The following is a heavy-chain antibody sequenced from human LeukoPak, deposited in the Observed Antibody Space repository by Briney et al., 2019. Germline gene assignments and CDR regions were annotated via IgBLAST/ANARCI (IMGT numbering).Heavy chain of an antibody. D-gene: IGHD1-26*01. Sequence: PGGSLRLSCAASGFTFSDAWLTWVRQAPGKGLEWIGRIKSKIDGGATDYAAPVKCRFTISRDDSKNTLYLQMNSLKTEDTAVYYCTSSGTSGAGDFDYWGQGTLVTVSS. CDR2: IKSKIDGGAT. J-gene: IGHJ4*02. CDR1: GFTFSDAW. CDR3: TSSGTSGAGDFDY. V-gene: IGHV3-15*01.